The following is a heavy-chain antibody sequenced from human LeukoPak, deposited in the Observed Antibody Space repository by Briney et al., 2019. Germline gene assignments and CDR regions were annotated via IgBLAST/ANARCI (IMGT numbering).Heavy chain of an antibody. D-gene: IGHD1-26*01. CDR2: ISGSGGRT. V-gene: IGHV3-23*01. Sequence: GGSLRLSCAASGFTFSSYAMSWVRQGPGKGLEWVSTISGSGGRTYYADSVKGRFTISRDNSKNTLYLQMSSLRAEDTAVYYCARVSSSDQGYYMDVWGKGTTVTVSS. J-gene: IGHJ6*03. CDR3: ARVSSSDQGYYMDV. CDR1: GFTFSSYA.